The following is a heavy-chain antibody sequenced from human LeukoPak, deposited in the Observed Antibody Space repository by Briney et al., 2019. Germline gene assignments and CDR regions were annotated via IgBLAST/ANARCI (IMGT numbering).Heavy chain of an antibody. CDR2: ISGSGTSP. V-gene: IGHV3-23*01. CDR3: AKSLRYSSGCHHFDY. J-gene: IGHJ4*02. D-gene: IGHD6-19*01. CDR1: GFIFNNFA. Sequence: PGGSLRLSCAASGFIFNNFAMSWVRQAPGEGLEWVSGISGSGTSPYYADSVKGRFTISRDNSKNTVYLQMSSLRVEDTAVYYCAKSLRYSSGCHHFDYWGQGSLVCVSS.